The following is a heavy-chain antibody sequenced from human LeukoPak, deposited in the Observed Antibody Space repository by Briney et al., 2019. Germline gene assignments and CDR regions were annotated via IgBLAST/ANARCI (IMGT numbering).Heavy chain of an antibody. CDR2: IYYSGTT. D-gene: IGHD4-17*01. V-gene: IGHV4-59*12. CDR3: ARGSNDYRDYSFDY. CDR1: GGSISSYY. J-gene: IGHJ4*02. Sequence: SETLSLTCTVSGGSISSYYWSWIRQPPGKGLEWIGYIYYSGTTNYNPSLKSRVTISVDTSKNQFSLKLNSVTPEDTAVYYCARGSNDYRDYSFDYWGQGTLVTVSS.